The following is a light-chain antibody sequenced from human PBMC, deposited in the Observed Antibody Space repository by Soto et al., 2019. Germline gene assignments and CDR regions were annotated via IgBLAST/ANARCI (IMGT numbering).Light chain of an antibody. CDR3: QQFNGYSTWT. J-gene: IGKJ1*01. V-gene: IGKV1-5*01. CDR2: NAS. Sequence: DIPMTQSPSTLSASVGDRVTITCRASQSISFYLAWYQQKPGKAPKLLIFNASTLKSGVPSRFSGSGSGTEFTLTSNGLQPDDFATYYCQQFNGYSTWTFGQGTKVEFK. CDR1: QSISFY.